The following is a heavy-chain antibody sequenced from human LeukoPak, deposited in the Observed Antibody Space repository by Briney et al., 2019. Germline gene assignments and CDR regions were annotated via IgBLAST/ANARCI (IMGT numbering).Heavy chain of an antibody. Sequence: ASVKVSCKASGYTFTSYGISWVRQAPGQGLEWMGWISAYNGNTNYAQKLQGRVTMTTDTSTSTAYMELRSLRSDDTAVYYCARDSDQLQSQYYYYYGMDVWGQGTTVTVSS. D-gene: IGHD2-2*01. J-gene: IGHJ6*02. CDR2: ISAYNGNT. V-gene: IGHV1-18*01. CDR3: ARDSDQLQSQYYYYYGMDV. CDR1: GYTFTSYG.